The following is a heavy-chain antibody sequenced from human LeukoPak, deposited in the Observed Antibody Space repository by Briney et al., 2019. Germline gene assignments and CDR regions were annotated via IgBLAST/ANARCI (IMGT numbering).Heavy chain of an antibody. CDR3: ARDRVDYGDPTYYYGMDV. CDR2: ISYDGSNK. D-gene: IGHD4-17*01. V-gene: IGHV3-30-3*01. Sequence: PGGSLRLSCAASGLTFSIYAMHWVRQAPGKGLEWVAVISYDGSNKYYADSVKGRFTISRDSSKNTLYLQMNSLRAEDTAVYYCARDRVDYGDPTYYYGMDVWGQGTTVTVSS. J-gene: IGHJ6*02. CDR1: GLTFSIYA.